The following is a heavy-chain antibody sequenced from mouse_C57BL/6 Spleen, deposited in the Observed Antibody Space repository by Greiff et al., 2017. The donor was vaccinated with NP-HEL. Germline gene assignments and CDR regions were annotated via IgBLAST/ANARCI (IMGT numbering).Heavy chain of an antibody. J-gene: IGHJ1*03. V-gene: IGHV1-80*01. CDR2: IYPGDGDT. Sequence: VQLQESGAELVKPGASVKISCKASGYAFSSYWMNWVKQRPGKGLEWIGQIYPGDGDTNYNGKFKGKATLTADKSSSTAYMQLSSLTSEDSAVYFCAREGITTVVATSFDVWGTGTTVTVSS. CDR1: GYAFSSYW. D-gene: IGHD1-1*01. CDR3: AREGITTVVATSFDV.